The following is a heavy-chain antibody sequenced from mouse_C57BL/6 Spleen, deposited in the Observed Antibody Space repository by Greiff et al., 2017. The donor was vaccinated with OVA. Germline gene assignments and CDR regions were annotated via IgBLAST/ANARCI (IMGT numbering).Heavy chain of an antibody. J-gene: IGHJ2*01. V-gene: IGHV1-42*01. CDR2: IIPSTGGT. D-gene: IGHD2-3*01. Sequence: VQLQQSGPELVKPGASVKISCKASGYSFTGYYMNWVKQSPEKSLEWIGEIIPSTGGTTYNQKFKAKATLTVDKSSSTAYMQLKSLTSEDSAVYYCARSRIYDGYPFDYWGQGTTLTVSS. CDR3: ARSRIYDGYPFDY. CDR1: GYSFTGYY.